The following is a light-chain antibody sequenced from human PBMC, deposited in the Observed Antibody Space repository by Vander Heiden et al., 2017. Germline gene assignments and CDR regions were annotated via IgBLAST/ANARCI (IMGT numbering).Light chain of an antibody. CDR1: QTVNSRF. V-gene: IGKV3-20*01. Sequence: QTVNSRFLAWYQHKRGQAPRLLMFDASTRAAGVPERFSGSGSGTDFTLTISRLEPEDFAVYHCHQYGRSPFTFGPGTKV. J-gene: IGKJ3*01. CDR2: DAS. CDR3: HQYGRSPFT.